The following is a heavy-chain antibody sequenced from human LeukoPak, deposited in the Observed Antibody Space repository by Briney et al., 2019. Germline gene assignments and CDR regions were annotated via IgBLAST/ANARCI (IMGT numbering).Heavy chain of an antibody. CDR2: ISGSGGST. J-gene: IGHJ4*02. CDR1: GFTFSTYA. CDR3: AKDFGVVVHYFDY. Sequence: PGGSLRLSCAASGFTFSTYAMSWVRQAPGKGLEWVSAISGSGGSTYYADSVKGRFTISRDNSKNTLYLQMNSLRAEDTAVYYCAKDFGVVVHYFDYWGQGTLVTVSS. D-gene: IGHD2-15*01. V-gene: IGHV3-23*01.